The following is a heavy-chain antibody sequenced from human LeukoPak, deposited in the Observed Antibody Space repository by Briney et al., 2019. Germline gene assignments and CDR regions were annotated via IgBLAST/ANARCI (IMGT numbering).Heavy chain of an antibody. V-gene: IGHV3-66*01. J-gene: IGHJ4*02. CDR3: ARDLAGIAVAGGGY. CDR2: MYSGSST. CDR1: GLTLSSKY. Sequence: GGCLTLSCAACGLTLSSKYMRWLGQAAGRGRAGVDVMYSGSSTYNADSVKGRFTTSRDNPKNTLYLQMNSLGAEDTAVYYCARDLAGIAVAGGGYWGQGTLVTVSS. D-gene: IGHD6-19*01.